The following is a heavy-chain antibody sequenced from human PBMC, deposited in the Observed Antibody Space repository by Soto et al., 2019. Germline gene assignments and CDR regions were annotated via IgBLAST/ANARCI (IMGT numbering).Heavy chain of an antibody. CDR3: ARDHSSGWPGNPCGS. CDR2: ISAYHGNT. J-gene: IGHJ4*02. V-gene: IGHV1-18*01. CDR1: GYTFTSYG. Sequence: QVQLVQSGAEVKKPGASVKVSCKASGYTFTSYGISWVRQAPGQGLEWMGWISAYHGNTNYAQKLQGRVTMTTDTSTSTASMHLRSPRSDDTAVDYCARDHSSGWPGNPCGSGGEGTPVIVSS. D-gene: IGHD6-19*01.